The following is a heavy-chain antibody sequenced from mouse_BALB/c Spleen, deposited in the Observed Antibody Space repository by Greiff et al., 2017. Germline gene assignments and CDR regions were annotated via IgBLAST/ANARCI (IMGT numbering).Heavy chain of an antibody. J-gene: IGHJ4*01. CDR3: ATGTYYAMDY. D-gene: IGHD4-1*01. Sequence: VQLHQSGAELVRPGSSVKISCKASGYAFSSYWMNWVKQRPGQGLEWIGQIYPGDGDTNYNGKFKGKATLTADKSSSTAYMQLSSLTSEDSAVYFCATGTYYAMDYWGQGTSVTVSS. CDR1: GYAFSSYW. CDR2: IYPGDGDT. V-gene: IGHV1-80*01.